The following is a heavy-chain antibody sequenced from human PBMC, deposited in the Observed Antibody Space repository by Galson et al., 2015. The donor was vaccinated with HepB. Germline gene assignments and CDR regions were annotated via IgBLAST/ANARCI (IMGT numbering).Heavy chain of an antibody. CDR2: ISGSGGST. CDR3: AKELSGTTYWFDP. Sequence: SLRLSCAASGFTFSSHAMSWVRQAPGKGLEWVSAISGSGGSTPYADSVKGRFIISRDNSKNTLYLQMSFLRADDTAVYYCAKELSGTTYWFDPWGQGTLVTVSS. J-gene: IGHJ5*02. V-gene: IGHV3-23*01. D-gene: IGHD1-7*01. CDR1: GFTFSSHA.